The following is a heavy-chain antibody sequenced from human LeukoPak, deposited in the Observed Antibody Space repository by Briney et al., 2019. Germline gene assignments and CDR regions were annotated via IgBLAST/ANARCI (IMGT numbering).Heavy chain of an antibody. J-gene: IGHJ4*02. Sequence: GGSLRLSCAASGFTFDNYGMHWVRQAPGKGLEWVSAISGSGGSTYYADSVKGRFTISRDNSKNTLYLQMNSLRAEDTAVYYCAKDRAPRALPPFDYWGQGTLVTVSS. CDR2: ISGSGGST. CDR3: AKDRAPRALPPFDY. CDR1: GFTFDNYG. V-gene: IGHV3-23*01. D-gene: IGHD1-26*01.